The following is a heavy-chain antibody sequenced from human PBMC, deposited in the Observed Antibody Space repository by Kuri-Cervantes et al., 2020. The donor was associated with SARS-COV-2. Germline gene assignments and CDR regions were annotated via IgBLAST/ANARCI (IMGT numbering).Heavy chain of an antibody. D-gene: IGHD6-6*01. CDR3: ARDRMAARHFDY. V-gene: IGHV1-18*01. CDR1: GGTFSSYA. Sequence: ASVKVSCKASGGTFSSYAISWVRQAPGQGLEWMGGFDPEDGETIYAQKLQGRVTMTTDTSTSTAYMELRSLRSDDTAVYYCARDRMAARHFDYWGQGTLVTVSS. J-gene: IGHJ4*02. CDR2: FDPEDGET.